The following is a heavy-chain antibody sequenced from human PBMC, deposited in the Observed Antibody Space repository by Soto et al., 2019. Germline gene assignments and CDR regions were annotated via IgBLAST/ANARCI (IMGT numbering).Heavy chain of an antibody. Sequence: QVQLQESGPGLVKPSQTLSLTCTVSGDSISSGDYYWSWIRQPPGRGLEWIVSIHNTGRAYYNPSLQSRVTVSVNTSKNTRCLSVNSLAAAAAAMYYCARAWAGGTYRADYCGQGTMVTVTS. CDR2: IHNTGRA. J-gene: IGHJ4*02. V-gene: IGHV4-30-4*01. D-gene: IGHD1-26*01. CDR1: GDSISSGDYY. CDR3: ARAWAGGTYRADY.